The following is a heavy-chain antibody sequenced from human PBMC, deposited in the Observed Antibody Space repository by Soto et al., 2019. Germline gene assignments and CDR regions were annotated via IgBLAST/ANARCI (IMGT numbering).Heavy chain of an antibody. CDR1: GFTSTRYS. J-gene: IGHJ4*02. Sequence: GGSLRLSCAASGFTSTRYSMNWVRQAPGKGLEWVSSISSTTNYIYYGDSMKGRFTISRDNAKNSLYLEMNSLRAEDTAVYYCARESEDLTSNFDYWGQGTLVTVSS. CDR2: ISSTTNYI. V-gene: IGHV3-21*06. CDR3: ARESEDLTSNFDY.